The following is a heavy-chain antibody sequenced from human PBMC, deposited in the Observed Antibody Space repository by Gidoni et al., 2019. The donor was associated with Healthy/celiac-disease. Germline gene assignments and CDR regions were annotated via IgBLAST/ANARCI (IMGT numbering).Heavy chain of an antibody. J-gene: IGHJ6*02. D-gene: IGHD2-2*01. CDR1: RGSISRSTC. Sequence: VQLQESGTGLVKPSATLSLTCAFSRGSISRSTCWSWVRQHPGQGREWSGEIYPSGSTNYNSSLERRVTISVDKSKNQLPLKLSSVSAADLAVYYCARVSVVPAALGCSDEGMDVWGQGTTVTVSS. CDR3: ARVSVVPAALGCSDEGMDV. CDR2: IYPSGST. V-gene: IGHV4-4*02.